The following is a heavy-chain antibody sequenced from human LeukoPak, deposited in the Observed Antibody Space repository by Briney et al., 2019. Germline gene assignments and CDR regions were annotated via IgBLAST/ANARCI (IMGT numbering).Heavy chain of an antibody. Sequence: PGESLKISCKGSGYSFATYWIAWVRQMPGKGLEWMGIIYPGDSDTRYSPSFQGQVTISADKSISTAHLQWSSLKASDTAMYYCTRRMVSTEELDYWGQGTLVTVSS. D-gene: IGHD5/OR15-5a*01. V-gene: IGHV5-51*01. CDR1: GYSFATYW. J-gene: IGHJ4*02. CDR3: TRRMVSTEELDY. CDR2: IYPGDSDT.